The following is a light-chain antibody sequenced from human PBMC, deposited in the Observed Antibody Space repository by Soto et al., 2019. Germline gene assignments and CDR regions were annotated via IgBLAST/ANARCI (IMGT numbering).Light chain of an antibody. CDR3: QQYSSSPWT. J-gene: IGKJ1*01. Sequence: EIVLTQSPGTLSLSPGERATLSCRASQSVSSNYLAWYQQKPGQAPRLLIYGVSSRATGIPDRFSGSGSGTDFTLTISRLEPEDFAVYYCQQYSSSPWTFGQGTKVEIK. CDR1: QSVSSNY. V-gene: IGKV3-20*01. CDR2: GVS.